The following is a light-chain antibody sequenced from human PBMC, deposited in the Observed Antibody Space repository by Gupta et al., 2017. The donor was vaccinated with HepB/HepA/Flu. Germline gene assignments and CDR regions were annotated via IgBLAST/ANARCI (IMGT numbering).Light chain of an antibody. Sequence: EIVLTQSPATLSLSPGERATLSSRASQSVSSYLACYQQKPGQAHRLLIYDASNRATGSPARFSGSGSGTDVTLTISSLEPEDFAVYYCQQRSNWPTFGQGTKLEIK. CDR3: QQRSNWPT. J-gene: IGKJ2*01. CDR2: DAS. V-gene: IGKV3-11*01. CDR1: QSVSSY.